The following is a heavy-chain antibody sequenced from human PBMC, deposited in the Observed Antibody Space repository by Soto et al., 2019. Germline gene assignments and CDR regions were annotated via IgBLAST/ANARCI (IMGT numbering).Heavy chain of an antibody. CDR2: IYYSGST. J-gene: IGHJ6*02. CDR3: ARLVYWNDGDYYYHSGMDV. CDR1: GGSIIGISYY. Sequence: SETLSLTCTVAGGSIIGISYYWGWIRQPPGKGLEWIGSIYYSGSTYYNPSLKSRVTISVDTSKNQFSLKLSSVTAADTAVYYCARLVYWNDGDYYYHSGMDVWGHGTTVTVSS. D-gene: IGHD1-1*01. V-gene: IGHV4-39*01.